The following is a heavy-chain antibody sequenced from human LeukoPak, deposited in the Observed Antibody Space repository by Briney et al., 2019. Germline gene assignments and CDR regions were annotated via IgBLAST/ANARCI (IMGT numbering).Heavy chain of an antibody. V-gene: IGHV4-39*07. CDR1: GGSISSSSYY. Sequence: SETLSLTCTVSGGSISSSSYYWGWIRQPPGKGLEWIGSIYYSGSTYYNPSLKSRVTISVDTSKNQFSLKLSSVTAADTAVYYCASNYDSSGYLYYFDYWGQGTLVTVSS. J-gene: IGHJ4*02. D-gene: IGHD3-22*01. CDR3: ASNYDSSGYLYYFDY. CDR2: IYYSGST.